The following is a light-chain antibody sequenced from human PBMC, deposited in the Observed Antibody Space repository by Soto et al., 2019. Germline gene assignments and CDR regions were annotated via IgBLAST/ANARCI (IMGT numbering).Light chain of an antibody. Sequence: EIVLTQSPGTLSLSPGERATLSCRASRSVSRTYLAWYQQKPGQAPRLLIYGTSDRATGTPDRFSGSGSGTDFTLTISRLEPEDSAVYYCQQYGSSPITFGQGTRLEIK. J-gene: IGKJ5*01. CDR2: GTS. CDR1: RSVSRTY. CDR3: QQYGSSPIT. V-gene: IGKV3-20*01.